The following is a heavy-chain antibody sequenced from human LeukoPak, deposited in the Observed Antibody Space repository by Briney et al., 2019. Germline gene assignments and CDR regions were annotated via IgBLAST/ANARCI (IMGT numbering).Heavy chain of an antibody. CDR1: GFTFSSYG. CDR2: ISYGGTNK. CDR3: AEDLFSVGGSVEMATIVDY. D-gene: IGHD5-24*01. J-gene: IGHJ4*02. V-gene: IGHV3-30*18. Sequence: GGSLRLSCAASGFTFSSYGMHWVRQAPGKGLEWVADISYGGTNKYYADSVKGRFTISRDNSKNTMYLQMNSLRAEDTAVYYCAEDLFSVGGSVEMATIVDYWGQGTMVTVSS.